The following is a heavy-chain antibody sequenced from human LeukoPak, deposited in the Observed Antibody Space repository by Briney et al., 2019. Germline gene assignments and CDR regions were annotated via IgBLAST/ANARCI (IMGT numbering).Heavy chain of an antibody. CDR3: ARGQRWPTTSGTFDY. CDR2: IIPIFGTA. D-gene: IGHD5-24*01. CDR1: GGTFSSYA. Sequence: GASVTVSCKASGGTFSSYAISWVRQAPGQGLEWMGGIIPIFGTANYAQKFQGRVTITADESTSTAYMELSSLRSEDTAVYYCARGQRWPTTSGTFDYWGQGTLVTVSS. V-gene: IGHV1-69*13. J-gene: IGHJ4*02.